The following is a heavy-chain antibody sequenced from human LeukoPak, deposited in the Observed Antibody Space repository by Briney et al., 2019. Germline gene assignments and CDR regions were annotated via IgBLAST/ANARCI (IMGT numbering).Heavy chain of an antibody. V-gene: IGHV3-21*01. CDR3: ARDLSFWSGPTRYYFDY. CDR2: ISSSSSSYI. CDR1: GFTFSSYN. D-gene: IGHD3-3*01. Sequence: PGGSLRLSCAASGFTFSSYNMNWVRQAPGKGLEWVSSISSSSSSYIYYADSVKGRFTISRDNAKNSLYLQMNSLRAEDTAVYYCARDLSFWSGPTRYYFDYWGQGTLVTVSS. J-gene: IGHJ4*02.